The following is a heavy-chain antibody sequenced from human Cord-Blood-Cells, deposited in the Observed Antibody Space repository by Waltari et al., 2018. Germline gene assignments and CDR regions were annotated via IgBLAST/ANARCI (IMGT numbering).Heavy chain of an antibody. J-gene: IGHJ4*02. D-gene: IGHD3-16*01. V-gene: IGHV4-59*01. CDR2: IYYSGST. Sequence: QVQLQESGPGLVKPSETLSLTCTVSGGSISSYYWSWIRQPQGKGLEWIGYIYYSGSTNDNPSLKSRVTISVDTSKNQFSLKLSSVTAADTAVYYCARVGYYDYVWGSYDYWGQGTLVTVSS. CDR3: ARVGYYDYVWGSYDY. CDR1: GGSISSYY.